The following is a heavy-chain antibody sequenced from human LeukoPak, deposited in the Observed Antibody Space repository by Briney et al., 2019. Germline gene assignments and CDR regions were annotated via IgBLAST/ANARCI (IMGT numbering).Heavy chain of an antibody. CDR1: GGSVSSGSYY. V-gene: IGHV4-61*01. Sequence: PSGTLSLTCTVSGGSVSSGSYYWSWIRQPPGKGLEWIGYIYYSGSTNYNPSLKSRVTISVDTSKNQFSLKLSSVTAADTAVYYCARDGYYGSGSYSVYYFDYWGQGTLVTVSS. CDR3: ARDGYYGSGSYSVYYFDY. D-gene: IGHD3-10*01. CDR2: IYYSGST. J-gene: IGHJ4*02.